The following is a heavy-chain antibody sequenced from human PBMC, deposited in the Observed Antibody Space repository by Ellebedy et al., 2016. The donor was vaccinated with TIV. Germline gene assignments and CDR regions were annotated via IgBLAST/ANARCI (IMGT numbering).Heavy chain of an antibody. J-gene: IGHJ4*02. D-gene: IGHD4-17*01. CDR1: GFTVSYNY. V-gene: IGHV3-66*01. CDR3: TRDPDGDYDFDY. CDR2: IYSGGST. Sequence: PGGSLRLSCAASGFTVSYNYMTWVRQAPGKGLQWVSVIYSGGSTYYADSVKGRFTISRENSKNTLYLQMNSLRAEDTAVYYCTRDPDGDYDFDYWGQGTLVTVSS.